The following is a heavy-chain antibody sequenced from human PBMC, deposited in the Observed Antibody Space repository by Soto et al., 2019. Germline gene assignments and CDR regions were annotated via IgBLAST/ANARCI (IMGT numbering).Heavy chain of an antibody. V-gene: IGHV5-51*01. CDR3: AASIFYYGMDV. J-gene: IGHJ6*02. CDR2: IYPGDSDT. Sequence: GESLKISCKGSGYTFTNYWIDWVRQMPGKGLEWMGIIYPGDSDTKYNPSFQGQVTISADKSITTTYLQWSSLKASDTAIYYCAASIFYYGMDVWGQGTTVTVS. CDR1: GYTFTNYW.